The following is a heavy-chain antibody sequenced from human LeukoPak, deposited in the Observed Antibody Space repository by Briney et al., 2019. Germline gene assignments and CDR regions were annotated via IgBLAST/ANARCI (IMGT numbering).Heavy chain of an antibody. Sequence: ASVKVSCKASGYTFTTYKMHWVRQAPGQGLECLGIINPSDGTTTYAQTFQGRVTMTRDTSTTTVYMELSSLTSDDTAVYYCARGGVGPAAGPLHFDYWGQGTLVTVSS. V-gene: IGHV1-46*01. J-gene: IGHJ4*02. CDR2: INPSDGTT. CDR3: ARGGVGPAAGPLHFDY. CDR1: GYTFTTYK. D-gene: IGHD6-13*01.